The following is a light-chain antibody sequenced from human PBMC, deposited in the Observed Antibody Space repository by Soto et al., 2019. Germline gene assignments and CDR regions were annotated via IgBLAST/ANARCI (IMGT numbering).Light chain of an antibody. CDR1: QTISMW. CDR2: MAS. Sequence: DIQMTQSPSTLSASVGDRVTITCRASQTISMWLAWYQQKPGKAPELLIYMASNLKSGVPSRFSGSGSGTEFTLTISGLQADDFATFYCQQYSTPPWTFGIGTRVEIK. J-gene: IGKJ1*01. V-gene: IGKV1-5*03. CDR3: QQYSTPPWT.